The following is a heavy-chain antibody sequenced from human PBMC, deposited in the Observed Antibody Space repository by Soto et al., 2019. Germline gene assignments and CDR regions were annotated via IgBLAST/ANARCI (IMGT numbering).Heavy chain of an antibody. Sequence: PLSLTSTVSGGTISSYDWSWIRQPQGKGLEWIGYIYYSGSTNYNPSLKSRVTISVDTPKNQFSLKLSSVTAADTAVYYCARVGLAYCGGDCYSQPFGYWGQGTLVTVSS. D-gene: IGHD2-21*02. CDR3: ARVGLAYCGGDCYSQPFGY. V-gene: IGHV4-59*01. J-gene: IGHJ4*02. CDR2: IYYSGST. CDR1: GGTISSYD.